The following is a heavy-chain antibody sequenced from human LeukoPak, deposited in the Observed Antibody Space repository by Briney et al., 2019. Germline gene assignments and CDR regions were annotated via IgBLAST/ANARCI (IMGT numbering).Heavy chain of an antibody. J-gene: IGHJ6*02. D-gene: IGHD6-13*01. CDR3: ARVQQPSGIQGYYYGMDV. V-gene: IGHV3-48*03. Sequence: GRSLRLSCAASGFTFSSYAMHWVRQAPGKGLEWVSYISSGGSTTYYADSVKGRFIISRDYAKNSLYLQMNSLRAEDTAVYYCARVQQPSGIQGYYYGMDVWGQGTTVTVSS. CDR2: ISSGGSTT. CDR1: GFTFSSYA.